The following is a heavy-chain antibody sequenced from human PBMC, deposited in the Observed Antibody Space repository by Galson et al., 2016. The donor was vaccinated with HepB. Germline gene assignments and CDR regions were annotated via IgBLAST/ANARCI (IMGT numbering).Heavy chain of an antibody. CDR1: GGSFSSYT. V-gene: IGHV1-69*13. CDR2: IIPIFETT. J-gene: IGHJ2*01. CDR3: ARNGDGLTGYQKLWYFDV. D-gene: IGHD3-9*01. Sequence: SVKVSCKASGGSFSSYTFSWVRQAPGQGLEWMGGIIPIFETTHYAEKFQGRVTITADESSTTAYMELRSLTSDDTAIYYCARNGDGLTGYQKLWYFDVLGRGTLVTVSS.